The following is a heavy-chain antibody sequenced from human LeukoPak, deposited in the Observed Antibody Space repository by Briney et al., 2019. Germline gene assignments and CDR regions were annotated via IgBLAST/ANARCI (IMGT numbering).Heavy chain of an antibody. CDR2: IYHSGST. CDR1: GGSISSGGYS. Sequence: SETLPLTCAVSGGSISSGGYSWSWIRQPPGKGLEWIGYIYHSGSTYYNPSLKSRVTISVDRSKNQFSLKLSSVTAADTAVYYCASAANYYGSGSYGAFDIWGQGTMVTVSS. V-gene: IGHV4-30-2*01. CDR3: ASAANYYGSGSYGAFDI. D-gene: IGHD3-10*01. J-gene: IGHJ3*02.